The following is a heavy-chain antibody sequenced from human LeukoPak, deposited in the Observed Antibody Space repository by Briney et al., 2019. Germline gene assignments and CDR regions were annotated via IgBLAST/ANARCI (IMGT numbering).Heavy chain of an antibody. CDR1: GFSFSDFD. Sequence: GGSLRLSCATSGFSFSDFDMQWVRQAPGQGLEWVGFIRSDGSDTYYGDSVKGRFTISRDNSKKILHLQMNSLRPGDTAVYYCAIIPLGGRFDYWGQGTLVTVSS. V-gene: IGHV3-30*02. CDR2: IRSDGSDT. D-gene: IGHD3-10*01. J-gene: IGHJ4*02. CDR3: AIIPLGGRFDY.